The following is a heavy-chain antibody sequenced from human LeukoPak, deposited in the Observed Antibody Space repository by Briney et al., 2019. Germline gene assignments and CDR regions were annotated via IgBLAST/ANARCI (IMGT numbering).Heavy chain of an antibody. CDR1: GGSFSGYY. J-gene: IGHJ4*02. Sequence: SETLSLTCAVYGGSFSGYYWSWIRQPPGKGLEWIGEINHSGVINDNPSLKSRVTLSVDTSKNQFSLKLTSATDADTAVYYCARRAGLHSLDNWGQGTLVTVSS. V-gene: IGHV4-34*01. CDR2: INHSGVI. CDR3: ARRAGLHSLDN.